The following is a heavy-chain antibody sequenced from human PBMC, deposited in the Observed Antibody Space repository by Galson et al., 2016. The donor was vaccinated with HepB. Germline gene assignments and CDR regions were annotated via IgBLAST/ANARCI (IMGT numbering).Heavy chain of an antibody. Sequence: SVKVSCKASGGTFKRFAFSWVRQALGQGLEWLGGIIPIFRAPKYAQKFQGRVTISADKSTSTAYMDLTSLRSDDTAVYYCARQWYDFLNDYYYYFYMDVWGKGTTVTVSS. CDR3: ARQWYDFLNDYYYYFYMDV. CDR1: GGTFKRFA. D-gene: IGHD3-9*01. J-gene: IGHJ6*03. V-gene: IGHV1-69*06. CDR2: IIPIFRAP.